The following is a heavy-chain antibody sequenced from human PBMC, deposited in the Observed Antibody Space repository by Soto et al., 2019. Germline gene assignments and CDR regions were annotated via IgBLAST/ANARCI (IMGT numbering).Heavy chain of an antibody. Sequence: SETLSLTCAVYGGSFSGYYWSWIRQPPGKGLEWIGEINHSGSTNYNPSLKSRVTISVDTSKNQFSLKLSSVTAADTAVYYCARNYDFWSGYYTIVYYGMDVWGQGTTVTVSS. D-gene: IGHD3-3*01. CDR2: INHSGST. J-gene: IGHJ6*02. V-gene: IGHV4-34*01. CDR3: ARNYDFWSGYYTIVYYGMDV. CDR1: GGSFSGYY.